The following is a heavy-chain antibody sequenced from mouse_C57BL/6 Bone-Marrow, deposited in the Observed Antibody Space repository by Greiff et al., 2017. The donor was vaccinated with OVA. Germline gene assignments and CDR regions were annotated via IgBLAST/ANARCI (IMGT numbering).Heavy chain of an antibody. CDR2: ISSGGSYT. D-gene: IGHD2-4*01. Sequence: EVMLVESGGDLVKPGGSLKLSCAASGFTFSSYGMSWVRQTPDKRLEWVATISSGGSYTYYPDSVKGRFTISRDNAKNTLYLQMSSLKSEDTAMYYCAVMITTDYAMDYWGQGTSVTVSS. CDR3: AVMITTDYAMDY. J-gene: IGHJ4*01. CDR1: GFTFSSYG. V-gene: IGHV5-6*01.